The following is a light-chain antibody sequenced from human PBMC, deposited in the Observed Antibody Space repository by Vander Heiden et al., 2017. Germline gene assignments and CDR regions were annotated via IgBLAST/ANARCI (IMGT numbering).Light chain of an antibody. V-gene: IGKV1-8*01. J-gene: IGKJ4*01. CDR2: AAS. Sequence: AIRITQSPSSLSASTGDRVTITWRASQGISSYLAWYQQKPGKAPKLLIYAASTLQSGVPSRFSGSGSGTDFTLTISCLQSEDFATYYCQQYYSYPTFGGGTKVEIK. CDR1: QGISSY. CDR3: QQYYSYPT.